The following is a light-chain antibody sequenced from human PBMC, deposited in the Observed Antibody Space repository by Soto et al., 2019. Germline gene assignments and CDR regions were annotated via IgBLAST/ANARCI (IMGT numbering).Light chain of an antibody. Sequence: AIQMTQSPSSLSASVGDRVTITCRASQGIGTELGWYQLKPGKAPKLLVYGASTLHSGVLPRFSGSGSGTDFTLTISSLQPDDFATYYCLQDYSYPLTFGQGTKVEIK. J-gene: IGKJ1*01. CDR3: LQDYSYPLT. CDR2: GAS. V-gene: IGKV1-6*02. CDR1: QGIGTE.